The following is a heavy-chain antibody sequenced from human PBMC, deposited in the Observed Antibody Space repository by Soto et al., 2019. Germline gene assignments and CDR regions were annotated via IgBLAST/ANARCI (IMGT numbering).Heavy chain of an antibody. J-gene: IGHJ6*02. CDR3: AKQQGPGTPYYYAMDV. D-gene: IGHD1-1*01. CDR1: GFTFSSYS. Sequence: PGGSLRLSCAASGFTFSSYSMNWVRQAPGKGLEWVSSISSSSSYIYYADSVKGRFTISRDNAKNSLYLQMNSLRGEDTAVYFCAKQQGPGTPYYYAMDVWGQGTAVTVSS. V-gene: IGHV3-21*04. CDR2: ISSSSSYI.